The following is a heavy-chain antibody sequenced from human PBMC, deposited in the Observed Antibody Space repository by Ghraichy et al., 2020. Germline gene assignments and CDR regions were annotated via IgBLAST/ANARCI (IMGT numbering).Heavy chain of an antibody. Sequence: SETLSLTCIVSGGSVSNNYWSWIRQPPGKGLEWLGYIHYNGGTKYNPSLKHRLAISLDTSKNQFSLKLTSVPAAATAVYYCARQRGEDSPMVIPWFDPWAQERWSPSPQ. CDR1: GGSVSNNY. CDR3: ARQRGEDSPMVIPWFDP. V-gene: IGHV4-59*08. J-gene: IGHJ5*02. CDR2: IHYNGGT. D-gene: IGHD5-18*01.